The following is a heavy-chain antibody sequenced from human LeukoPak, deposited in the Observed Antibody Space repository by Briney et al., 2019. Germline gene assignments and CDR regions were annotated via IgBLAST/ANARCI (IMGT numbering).Heavy chain of an antibody. Sequence: SETLSLTCTVSGGSISSYYWSWIRQPAGKGLEWIGRIYTSGSTNYNPSLKSRVTMSVDTSKNQFSLKLSSVTAADTAVYYCARDKGDYYDSSGYYYTDWGQGTLATVSS. D-gene: IGHD3-22*01. CDR1: GGSISSYY. J-gene: IGHJ4*02. V-gene: IGHV4-4*07. CDR2: IYTSGST. CDR3: ARDKGDYYDSSGYYYTD.